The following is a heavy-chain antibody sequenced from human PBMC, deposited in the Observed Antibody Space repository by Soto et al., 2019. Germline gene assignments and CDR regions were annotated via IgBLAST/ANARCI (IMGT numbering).Heavy chain of an antibody. J-gene: IGHJ4*02. Sequence: EVQLLESGGGLVQPGGSLRLSCAASGFSFSSYAMNWVRQAPGKGLEWVSVISGSGDSTYYADSVKGRFTISRDNSKTTLYLQMISLRAEDTAVYYCVRRSSGWYFDYWGQGTLVIVSS. D-gene: IGHD6-19*01. V-gene: IGHV3-23*01. CDR3: VRRSSGWYFDY. CDR1: GFSFSSYA. CDR2: ISGSGDST.